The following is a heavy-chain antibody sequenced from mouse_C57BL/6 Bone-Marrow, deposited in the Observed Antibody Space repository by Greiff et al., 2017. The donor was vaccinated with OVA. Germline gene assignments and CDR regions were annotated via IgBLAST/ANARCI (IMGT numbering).Heavy chain of an antibody. Sequence: EVQLQQSGAELVRPGASVKLSCTASGFNIKDYYMHWVKQRPEQGLAWIGRIDPEDGDTEYAPTFPGTATMTADTSSNTAYLQLSSLTSEDTAVYYCTSLLRSYFDYWGQGTTLTASYFDYWGQGTTLTVSS. CDR1: GFNIKDYY. CDR3: TSLLRSYFDYWGQGTTLTASYFDY. J-gene: IGHJ2*01. V-gene: IGHV14-1*01. CDR2: IDPEDGDT. D-gene: IGHD1-2*01.